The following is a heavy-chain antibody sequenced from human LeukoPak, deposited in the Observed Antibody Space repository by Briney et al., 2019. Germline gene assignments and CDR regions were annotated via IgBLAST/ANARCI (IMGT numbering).Heavy chain of an antibody. V-gene: IGHV3-9*01. Sequence: PGGSLRLSCAASGFTFDDYAMHRVRQAPGKGLEWVSGISWNSGSIGYADSVKGRFTISRDNAKNSLYLQMNSLRAEDTALYYCAKAPDSWSYRPFDYWGQGTLVTVSS. D-gene: IGHD1-26*01. CDR3: AKAPDSWSYRPFDY. J-gene: IGHJ4*02. CDR2: ISWNSGSI. CDR1: GFTFDDYA.